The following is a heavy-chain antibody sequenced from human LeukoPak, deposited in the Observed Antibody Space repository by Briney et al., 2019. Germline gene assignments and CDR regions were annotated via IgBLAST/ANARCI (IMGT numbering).Heavy chain of an antibody. CDR1: GYTFTAYY. CDR2: INPNSGGT. V-gene: IGHV1-2*06. D-gene: IGHD3-22*01. J-gene: IGHJ4*02. CDR3: ARDGDYDSSGFFLDY. Sequence: ASVKVSCKASGYTFTAYYMHWVRQAPRQGLEWMGRINPNSGGTNYAQKFQGRVTMTRDTSISTAYMELSRLRSDDTAVYYCARDGDYDSSGFFLDYWGQGTLVTVSS.